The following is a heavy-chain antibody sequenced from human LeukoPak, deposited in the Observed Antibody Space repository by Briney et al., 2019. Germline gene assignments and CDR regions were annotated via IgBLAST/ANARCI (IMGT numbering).Heavy chain of an antibody. CDR2: INPSGGST. J-gene: IGHJ4*02. Sequence: ASVKVSGKASGYTFTSYYMHWVRQAPGQGLEWMGIINPSGGSTSYAQKFQGRVTMTRDTSTSTVYMELSSLRSEDTAVYYCARDLNCSGASCYSGYWGQGTLVTVSS. D-gene: IGHD2-15*01. CDR1: GYTFTSYY. CDR3: ARDLNCSGASCYSGY. V-gene: IGHV1-46*01.